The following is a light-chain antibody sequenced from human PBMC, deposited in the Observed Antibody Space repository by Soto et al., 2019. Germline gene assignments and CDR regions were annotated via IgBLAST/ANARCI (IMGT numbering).Light chain of an antibody. CDR1: QIVSSSY. CDR3: QQYGSSSWT. CDR2: GAS. V-gene: IGKV3-20*01. Sequence: EIVLTQSPGTLSLSPGARATLSCRSSQIVSSSYLAWYQQKPGQAPRLLIYGASSTATGIPDRFSGSGSGTDLTLTISRLEPEDFAVYYCQQYGSSSWTFGQGTKVEIK. J-gene: IGKJ1*01.